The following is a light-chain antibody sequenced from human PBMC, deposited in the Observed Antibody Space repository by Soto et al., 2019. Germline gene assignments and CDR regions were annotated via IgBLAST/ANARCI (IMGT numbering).Light chain of an antibody. CDR2: GAS. J-gene: IGKJ5*01. V-gene: IGKV3-15*01. CDR3: QQYNNWPIT. Sequence: EIVMTQSPATLSVSPWEGATLSCRASQSVSSKLAWYQQKPGQAPRLLIYGASTRATGIPARFSGSGSGTEFTLIISSLQSEDFALYYCQQYNNWPITFGQGTRLEIK. CDR1: QSVSSK.